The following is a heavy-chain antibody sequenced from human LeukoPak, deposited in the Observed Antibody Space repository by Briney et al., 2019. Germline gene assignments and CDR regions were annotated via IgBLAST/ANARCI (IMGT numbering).Heavy chain of an antibody. CDR3: ARDLHELLWFGEFSGGFDY. CDR2: INPNSGGT. V-gene: IGHV1-2*04. Sequence: ASVKVSCEASGYTFTGYYMHWVRQAPGQGLEWMGWINPNSGGTNYAQKFQGWVTMTRDTSISTAYMELSRLRSDDTAVYYCARDLHELLWFGEFSGGFDYWGQGTLVTVSS. CDR1: GYTFTGYY. D-gene: IGHD3-10*01. J-gene: IGHJ4*02.